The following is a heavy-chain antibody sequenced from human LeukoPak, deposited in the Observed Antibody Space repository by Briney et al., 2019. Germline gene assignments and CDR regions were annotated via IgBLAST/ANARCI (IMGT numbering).Heavy chain of an antibody. CDR1: GYTFTGYY. J-gene: IGHJ4*02. D-gene: IGHD6-19*01. Sequence: ASVNVSCKASGYTFTGYYMHWVRQAPGQGLEWMGRINPNSGDTNYAQKFQGRVTMTRDTSISTAYMELSSLRSDDTAVYYCASPAYSSGWYHYWGQGTLVTVSS. CDR3: ASPAYSSGWYHY. CDR2: INPNSGDT. V-gene: IGHV1-2*06.